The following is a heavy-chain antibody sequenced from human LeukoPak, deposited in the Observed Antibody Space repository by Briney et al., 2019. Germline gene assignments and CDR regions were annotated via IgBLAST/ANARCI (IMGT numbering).Heavy chain of an antibody. CDR1: GGSFSGYY. Sequence: SETLSLTCAVYGGSFSGYYWSWIRQPPGKGLEWIGEINHSGSTNYNPSLKSRVTTSVDTSKNQFSLKLSSVTAADTAVYYCAGRRQLWDYWGQGTLVTVSS. J-gene: IGHJ4*02. CDR2: INHSGST. CDR3: AGRRQLWDY. V-gene: IGHV4-34*01. D-gene: IGHD5-18*01.